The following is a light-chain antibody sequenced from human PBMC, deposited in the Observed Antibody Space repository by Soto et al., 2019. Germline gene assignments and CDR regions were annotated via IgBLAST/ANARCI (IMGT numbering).Light chain of an antibody. CDR1: TSNIESHS. CDR3: ATWDDSRKGV. J-gene: IGLJ1*01. V-gene: IGLV1-44*01. CDR2: TNN. Sequence: QSALTQPPSASGTPGQGIIISCSGSTSNIESHSVNWFQQVPGTAPKLLIITNNQRPSGVPDRFSGSKSGASASLAISGLQSEDEVTYYCATWDDSRKGVFGTGTKVTVL.